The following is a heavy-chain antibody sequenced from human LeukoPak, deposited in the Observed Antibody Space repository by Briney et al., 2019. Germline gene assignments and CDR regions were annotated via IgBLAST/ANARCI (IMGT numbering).Heavy chain of an antibody. CDR1: DDSISSRSYY. CDR3: ARLVGTYCSSTTCYARSYFDY. D-gene: IGHD2-2*01. Sequence: SETLSLTCTVSDDSISSRSYYWGWIHQPPGKGLEWIGTIPYSGSIYYNPSLTSRVTISVDTSKNQFSLRLSSVTAADTGIYYCARLVGTYCSSTTCYARSYFDYWGQGTLVTVSS. J-gene: IGHJ4*02. CDR2: IPYSGSI. V-gene: IGHV4-39*01.